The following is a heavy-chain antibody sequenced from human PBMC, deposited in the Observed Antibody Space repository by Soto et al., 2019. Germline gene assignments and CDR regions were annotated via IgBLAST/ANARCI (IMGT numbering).Heavy chain of an antibody. CDR1: GGSISSYY. D-gene: IGHD1-20*01. CDR3: ARPTYNSGSPFDY. J-gene: IGHJ4*02. CDR2: IYYSGST. Sequence: PSETLSLTCTVSGGSISSYYWSWILQPPWKGLEWIGYIYYSGSTNYNPSLKSRVTISVDTSKNQFSLKLSSVTAADTAVYYCARPTYNSGSPFDYWGQGTLVTVSS. V-gene: IGHV4-59*01.